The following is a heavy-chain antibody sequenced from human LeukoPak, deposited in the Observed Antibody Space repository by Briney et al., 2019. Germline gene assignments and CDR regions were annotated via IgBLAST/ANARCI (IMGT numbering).Heavy chain of an antibody. Sequence: GGSLRLSCAASGFTFSSYEMNWVRQAPGKGLEWASYISSSGSTIYYADSVKGRFTISRDNAKNSLYLQMNSLRAEDTAVYYCASSSWFGELFDYWGQGTLVTVSS. CDR3: ASSSWFGELFDY. CDR2: ISSSGSTI. V-gene: IGHV3-48*03. CDR1: GFTFSSYE. J-gene: IGHJ4*02. D-gene: IGHD3-10*01.